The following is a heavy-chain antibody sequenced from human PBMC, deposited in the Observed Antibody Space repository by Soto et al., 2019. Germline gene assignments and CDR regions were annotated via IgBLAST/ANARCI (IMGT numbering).Heavy chain of an antibody. D-gene: IGHD3-10*01. CDR3: AREPFGRFDP. CDR1: GESFGIDA. Sequence: ASLKRACKASGESFGIDAVSCVRQAPGQGLEWMGAIIPVFGTTNYTQKFQGRVTITADDSTTTAYMELSSLRSDDTAVYYCAREPFGRFDPWGQGTLGTVSS. J-gene: IGHJ5*02. V-gene: IGHV1-69*13. CDR2: IIPVFGTT.